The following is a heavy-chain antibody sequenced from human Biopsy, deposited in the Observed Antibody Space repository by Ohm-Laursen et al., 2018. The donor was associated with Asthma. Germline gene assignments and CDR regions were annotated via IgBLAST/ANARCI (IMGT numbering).Heavy chain of an antibody. J-gene: IGHJ4*02. Sequence: SLRLSCAAAGFTFRSYAMHWVRQAPGKGLEWVAGGGSYYDGGLKYYADSVNGRFTVSRDDSKNTLYLQMNSLRPDDTAVYYCARDVMEWYLPAFDFWGQGTLVTVSS. CDR3: ARDVMEWYLPAFDF. CDR1: GFTFRSYA. V-gene: IGHV3-30-3*01. D-gene: IGHD3-3*01. CDR2: GGSYYDGGLK.